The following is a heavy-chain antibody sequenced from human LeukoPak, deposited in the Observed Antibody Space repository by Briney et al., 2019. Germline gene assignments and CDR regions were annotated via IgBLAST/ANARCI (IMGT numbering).Heavy chain of an antibody. CDR2: TYSGGST. Sequence: GGSLRLSCLASGFTVSSTYMSWVRQAPGKGLEWVSVTYSGGSTYYADSVKGRCTISRDNSKNTLYLQMNSLRAEDTAVYYCAKDRLEGGYDGGGYFDYWGQGTLVTVSS. J-gene: IGHJ4*02. D-gene: IGHD5-12*01. CDR3: AKDRLEGGYDGGGYFDY. CDR1: GFTVSSTY. V-gene: IGHV3-66*01.